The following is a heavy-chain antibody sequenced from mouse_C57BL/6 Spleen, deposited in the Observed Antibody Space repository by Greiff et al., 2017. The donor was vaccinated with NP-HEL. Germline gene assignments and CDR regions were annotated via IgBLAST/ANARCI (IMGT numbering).Heavy chain of an antibody. CDR2: IYPGSGST. D-gene: IGHD1-1*01. J-gene: IGHJ4*01. V-gene: IGHV1-55*01. Sequence: QVQLQQPGAELVKPGASVKMSCKASGYTFTSYWITWVKQRPGQGLEWIGDIYPGSGSTNYNEKFKSKATLTVDTSSSTAYMQLSSLTSEDSAVYYCARRAVQSSGDYAMYYWGQGTSVTASS. CDR3: ARRAVQSSGDYAMYY. CDR1: GYTFTSYW.